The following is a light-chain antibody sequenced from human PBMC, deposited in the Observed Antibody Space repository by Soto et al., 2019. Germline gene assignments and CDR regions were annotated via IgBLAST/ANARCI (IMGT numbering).Light chain of an antibody. CDR2: DVT. CDR1: DSDVGYYNY. Sequence: QSALTQPRSVSGSPGQSVTISCSGSDSDVGYYNYVSWYQQHPGKAPKLMIYDVTKRPSGVPDRFSASKSGNTASLTISGLQAEDEADYYCCSYAGSSNVFGTGTKLTVL. CDR3: CSYAGSSNV. J-gene: IGLJ1*01. V-gene: IGLV2-11*01.